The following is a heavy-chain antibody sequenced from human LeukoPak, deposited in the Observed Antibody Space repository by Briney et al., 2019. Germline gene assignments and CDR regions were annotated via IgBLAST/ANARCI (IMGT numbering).Heavy chain of an antibody. D-gene: IGHD3-10*01. CDR1: GYTFTSYG. J-gene: IGHJ4*02. Sequence: ASVKVSCKASGYTFTSYGISWVRQAPGQGLEWMGWISAYNGNTNYAQKLQGRVTMTTDTSTSAAYMELRSLRSDDTAVYYCARDPRYYYGSGSFALDYWGQGTLVTVSS. CDR2: ISAYNGNT. CDR3: ARDPRYYYGSGSFALDY. V-gene: IGHV1-18*01.